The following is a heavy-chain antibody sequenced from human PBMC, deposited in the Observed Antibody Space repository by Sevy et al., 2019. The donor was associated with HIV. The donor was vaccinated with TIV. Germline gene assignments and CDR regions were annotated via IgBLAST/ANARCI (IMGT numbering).Heavy chain of an antibody. CDR2: IKSKTDGGTT. J-gene: IGHJ1*01. CDR3: TTAISTWNYRSYPTTHYS. V-gene: IGHV3-15*07. D-gene: IGHD1-7*01. CDR1: GFTFSNAW. Sequence: GGSLRLSCAASGFTFSNAWMNWVRQAPGKGLEWVGRIKSKTDGGTTDYAAPVKGRFTISRDDSKNTLYVQMNSLKTEVTAVYYCTTAISTWNYRSYPTTHYSWGQGALVTVSS.